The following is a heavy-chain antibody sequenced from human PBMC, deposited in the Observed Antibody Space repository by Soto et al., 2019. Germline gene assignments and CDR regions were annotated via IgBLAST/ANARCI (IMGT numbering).Heavy chain of an antibody. D-gene: IGHD6-19*01. J-gene: IGHJ4*02. CDR3: ASGRYTSGWYPDYFDY. CDR1: GFTFNNYW. CDR2: IKQDGSDK. Sequence: EVQVVESGGGLVQPGGSLRLSCAVSGFTFNNYWMSWVRQAPGKGLEWVANIKQDGSDKYYVDSLKGRFTISRDNAKNTLYLQMNSLRAEDTAVYYCASGRYTSGWYPDYFDYSGQGTLVTVSS. V-gene: IGHV3-7*03.